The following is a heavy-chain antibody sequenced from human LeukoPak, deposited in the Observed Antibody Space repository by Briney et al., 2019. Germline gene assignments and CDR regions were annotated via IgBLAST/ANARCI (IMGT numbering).Heavy chain of an antibody. CDR3: ARDRATGYYYYGMDV. J-gene: IGHJ6*02. CDR2: IIPILGIA. V-gene: IGHV1-69*04. Sequence: ASVKVSCKTSGYSFTNYDINWVRQATGQGLEWMGRIIPILGIANYAQKFQGRVTITADKSTSTAYMELSSLRSEDTAVYYCARDRATGYYYYGMDVWGQGTTVTVSS. D-gene: IGHD5-12*01. CDR1: GYSFTNYD.